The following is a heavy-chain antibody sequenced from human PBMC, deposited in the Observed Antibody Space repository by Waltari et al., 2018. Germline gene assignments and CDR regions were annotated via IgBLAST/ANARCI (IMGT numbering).Heavy chain of an antibody. J-gene: IGHJ5*02. CDR3: ARQKKSRKVGWFDP. D-gene: IGHD3-16*01. V-gene: IGHV5-51*01. CDR2: IYGGDSDT. Sequence: EVQLVQSGVEVRKSGESLQISCKASGYTFSDNWIGWLRQMPGKGLEWMGLIYGGDSDTRYNPSFQGQVTISVDRSTSTAYLQWSALQASDSATYYCARQKKSRKVGWFDPWGQGTLVSVSS. CDR1: GYTFSDNW.